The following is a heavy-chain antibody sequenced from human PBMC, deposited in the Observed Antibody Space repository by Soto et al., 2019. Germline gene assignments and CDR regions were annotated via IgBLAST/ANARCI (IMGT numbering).Heavy chain of an antibody. Sequence: PGGSLRLSCAASGFTFSSYGMHWVRQAPGKELEWVAVIWYDGSNKYYADSVKGRFTISRDNSKNTLYLQMNSLRAEDTAVYYCARDGKAVAGDAFDIWGQGTMVTVSS. V-gene: IGHV3-33*01. CDR2: IWYDGSNK. CDR3: ARDGKAVAGDAFDI. J-gene: IGHJ3*02. D-gene: IGHD6-19*01. CDR1: GFTFSSYG.